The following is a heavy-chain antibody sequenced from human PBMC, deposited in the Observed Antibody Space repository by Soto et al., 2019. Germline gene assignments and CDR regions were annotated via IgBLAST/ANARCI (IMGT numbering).Heavy chain of an antibody. Sequence: QVQLVESGGGVVQPGRSLRLSCAASEFTCSNFGMHGVRQAPGKGLEWVAVRYYDGSNEYYADSVKGRFTISRDNSKNPLYLQMNSLRAQDTAVYYCARVDVVVAADAFDIWGQGTMVTVSS. D-gene: IGHD2-15*01. CDR1: EFTCSNFG. J-gene: IGHJ3*02. CDR2: RYYDGSNE. V-gene: IGHV3-33*01. CDR3: ARVDVVVAADAFDI.